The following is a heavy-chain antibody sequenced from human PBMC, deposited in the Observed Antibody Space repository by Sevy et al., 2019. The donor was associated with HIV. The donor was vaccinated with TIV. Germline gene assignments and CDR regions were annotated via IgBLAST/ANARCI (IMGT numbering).Heavy chain of an antibody. Sequence: GGSLRFSCVASGFTFRSYGMYWVRQAPGKGLEWVAGIWYDGSKESYGDSVKGRFTISRDNSKNTLYLQLNSLRAEDTSTYYCARTSGNDALDIRGQGTMVTVSS. CDR1: GFTFRSYG. D-gene: IGHD3-10*01. V-gene: IGHV3-33*07. CDR2: IWYDGSKE. J-gene: IGHJ3*02. CDR3: ARTSGNDALDI.